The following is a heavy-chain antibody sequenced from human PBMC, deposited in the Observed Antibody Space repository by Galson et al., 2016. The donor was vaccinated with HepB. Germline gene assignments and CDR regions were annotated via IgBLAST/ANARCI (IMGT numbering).Heavy chain of an antibody. D-gene: IGHD3-9*01. CDR3: ARYYDILTGYSNYGMDV. Sequence: SLRLSCAASGFTFSSYAMSWVRQAPGKGLEWVSAISGNGGSTYYADSVKGRFTISRDNSKNTLYLQMNSLRAEDTAVYYCARYYDILTGYSNYGMDVWGQGTTVTVSS. CDR1: GFTFSSYA. J-gene: IGHJ6*02. V-gene: IGHV3-23*01. CDR2: ISGNGGST.